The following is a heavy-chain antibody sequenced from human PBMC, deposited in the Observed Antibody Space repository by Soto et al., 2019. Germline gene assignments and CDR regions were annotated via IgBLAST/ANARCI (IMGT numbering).Heavy chain of an antibody. V-gene: IGHV5-51*01. Sequence: GESRKSSCKSSGYSFTSYWIGWVRQMPGKGLEWMGIIYPGDSDTRYSPSFQGQVTISADKSISTAYPQWSSLKASDTAMYYCAVNGGGRPQYNYYGMDVWGQVPTVTVSS. CDR2: IYPGDSDT. CDR1: GYSFTSYW. J-gene: IGHJ6*02. CDR3: AVNGGGRPQYNYYGMDV. D-gene: IGHD2-15*01.